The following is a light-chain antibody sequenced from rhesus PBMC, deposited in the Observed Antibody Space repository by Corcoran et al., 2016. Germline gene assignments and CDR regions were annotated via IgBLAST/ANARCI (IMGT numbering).Light chain of an antibody. V-gene: IGKV1-38*01. Sequence: DIQLTQSPSSLSASVGDRVTITCCARRGISSYLAWYQQKSGKAPKLLVYDAPNLQSGVPSRISGSGSGTEFTLTISSLKPEAFATYYCQQYTRSPPTFGQGTKVDIK. J-gene: IGKJ1*01. CDR2: DAP. CDR3: QQYTRSPPT. CDR1: RGISSY.